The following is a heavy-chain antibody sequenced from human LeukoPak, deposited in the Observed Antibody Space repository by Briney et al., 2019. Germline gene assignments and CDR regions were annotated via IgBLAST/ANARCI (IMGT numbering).Heavy chain of an antibody. Sequence: PGGSLRLSCAASGSAFSRHGIHWVRQAPGKGLEWVAFIPYDGSNKFYADSVKGRFTISRDNSKNTLYLQMNSLRAEDTAVYYCARETWIQLWSNSFDYWGQGTLVTVSS. V-gene: IGHV3-30*02. J-gene: IGHJ4*02. CDR1: GSAFSRHG. CDR3: ARETWIQLWSNSFDY. D-gene: IGHD5-18*01. CDR2: IPYDGSNK.